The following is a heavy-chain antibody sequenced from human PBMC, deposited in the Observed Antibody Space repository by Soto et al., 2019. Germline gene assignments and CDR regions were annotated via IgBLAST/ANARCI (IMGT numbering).Heavy chain of an antibody. Sequence: SETLSLTCAVYGGSFSGYYWSWIRQPPGKGLEWIGEINHSGSTNYNPSLKSRVTISVDTSKNQFSLKLSSVTAADTAVYYCARSSGVDIVVVPAAIYYMDVWGKGTTVTVSS. CDR3: ARSSGVDIVVVPAAIYYMDV. J-gene: IGHJ6*03. D-gene: IGHD2-2*03. CDR1: GGSFSGYY. CDR2: INHSGST. V-gene: IGHV4-34*01.